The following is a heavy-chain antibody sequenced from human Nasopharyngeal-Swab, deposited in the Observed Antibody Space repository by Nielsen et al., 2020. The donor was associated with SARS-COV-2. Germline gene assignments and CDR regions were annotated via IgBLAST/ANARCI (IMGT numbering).Heavy chain of an antibody. D-gene: IGHD3-3*01. CDR3: ARGGSYDFWSGYCFDY. Sequence: GESLKISCAASGSTFSSYWMHWVRQAPGKGLVWVSRINSDGSSTSYADSVKGRFTISRDNAKNTLYLQMNSLRAEDTAVYYCARGGSYDFWSGYCFDYWGQGTLVTVSS. V-gene: IGHV3-74*01. CDR1: GSTFSSYW. J-gene: IGHJ4*02. CDR2: INSDGSST.